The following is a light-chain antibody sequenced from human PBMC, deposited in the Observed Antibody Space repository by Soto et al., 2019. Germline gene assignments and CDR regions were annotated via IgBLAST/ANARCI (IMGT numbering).Light chain of an antibody. CDR3: QQYNSYWYT. CDR2: KAS. J-gene: IGKJ2*01. Sequence: DIQMTQSPSTLSASVGDRVTITCRASQSISSWLAWYQQKPGKAPKLLIYKASSLESGVPPRFSGSGSGTEFTLTISSLQPDDFATYYCQQYNSYWYTFGQGTKLEIK. CDR1: QSISSW. V-gene: IGKV1-5*03.